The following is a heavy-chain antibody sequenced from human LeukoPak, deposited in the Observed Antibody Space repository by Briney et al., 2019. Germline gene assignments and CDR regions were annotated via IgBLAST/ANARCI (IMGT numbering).Heavy chain of an antibody. J-gene: IGHJ6*01. CDR2: ISSSSSYI. V-gene: IGHV3-21*01. CDR1: GLTFSSCS. CDR3: ARSAKVQVLLGAADGMDV. D-gene: IGHD2-2*01. Sequence: GGSLRLSCAASGLTFSSCSMNWVRQARGKGREWVSSISSSSSYIYYADSVEGRFTISRDNAKNSLYLQMNSLRAEDRAVYYWARSAKVQVLLGAADGMDVWGQGTTCTVSS.